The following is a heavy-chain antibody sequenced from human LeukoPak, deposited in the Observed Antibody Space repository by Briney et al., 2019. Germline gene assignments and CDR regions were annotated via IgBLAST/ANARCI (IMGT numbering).Heavy chain of an antibody. D-gene: IGHD4/OR15-4a*01. V-gene: IGHV3-30*18. Sequence: GGSLRLSCAGSGFSFRSYSIHWVRQAPGKGLEWVAVISYDGSDKYYADSVKGRFTISRDNSKNTVYLQMNSLRTEDTAVYYCAKGEGSRSYGATWGQGTLVTVSS. CDR3: AKGEGSRSYGAT. J-gene: IGHJ5*02. CDR2: ISYDGSDK. CDR1: GFSFRSYS.